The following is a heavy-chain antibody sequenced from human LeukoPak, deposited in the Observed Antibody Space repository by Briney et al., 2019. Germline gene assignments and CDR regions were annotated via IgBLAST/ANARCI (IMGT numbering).Heavy chain of an antibody. V-gene: IGHV3-11*06. J-gene: IGHJ1*01. Sequence: PGGSLRLSCAASGFTFSDSYMSWIRQAPGKGLEWVSSISSSSSYIYYADSVKGRFTISRDNAKNSLYLQMNSLRAEDTAVYYCARDEGYFQHWGQGTLVTVSS. CDR3: ARDEGYFQH. CDR1: GFTFSDSY. CDR2: ISSSSSYI.